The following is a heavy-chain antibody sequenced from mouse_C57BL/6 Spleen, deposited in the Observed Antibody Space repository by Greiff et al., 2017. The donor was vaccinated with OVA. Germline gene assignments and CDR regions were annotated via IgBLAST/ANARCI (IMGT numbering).Heavy chain of an antibody. Sequence: SGPELVKPGASVKISCKASGYAFSSSWMNWVKQRPGKGLEWIGRIYPGDGDTNYNGKFKGKATLTADKSSSTAYMQLSSLTSEDSAVYFCARQGDYGSVYWYFDVWGTGTTVTVSS. D-gene: IGHD1-1*01. V-gene: IGHV1-82*01. CDR3: ARQGDYGSVYWYFDV. CDR1: GYAFSSSW. CDR2: IYPGDGDT. J-gene: IGHJ1*03.